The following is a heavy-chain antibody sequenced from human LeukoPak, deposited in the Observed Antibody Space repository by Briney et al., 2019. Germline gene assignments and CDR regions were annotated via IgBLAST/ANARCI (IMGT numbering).Heavy chain of an antibody. Sequence: PGGSLRLSCAASGFTFDDYAMHWVRQAPGKGLEWVSLISGDGGSTYYADSVKGRFTISRDNSKNSLYLQMNSLRTEDTALYYCAKGGWYGDYGYYMDVWGKGTTVTVSS. D-gene: IGHD6-19*01. V-gene: IGHV3-43*02. J-gene: IGHJ6*03. CDR2: ISGDGGST. CDR1: GFTFDDYA. CDR3: AKGGWYGDYGYYMDV.